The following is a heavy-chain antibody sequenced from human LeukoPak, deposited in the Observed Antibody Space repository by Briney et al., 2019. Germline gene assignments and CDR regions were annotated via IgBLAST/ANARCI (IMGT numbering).Heavy chain of an antibody. V-gene: IGHV3-23*01. CDR1: GFTFSSYA. J-gene: IGHJ6*02. D-gene: IGHD1-1*01. CDR3: ARLTRTTSYYYGMDV. CDR2: ISGSGGST. Sequence: GGSLRLSCAASGFTFSSYAMSWVRQAPGKGLEWVSAISGSGGSTYYADSVKGRFTISRDNSKNTLYLQMNSLGAEDTAVYYCARLTRTTSYYYGMDVWGQGTTVTVSS.